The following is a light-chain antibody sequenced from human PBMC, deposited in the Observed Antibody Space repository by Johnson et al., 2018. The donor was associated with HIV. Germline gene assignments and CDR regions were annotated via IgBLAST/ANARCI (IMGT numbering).Light chain of an antibody. CDR3: GTWDSGLSAHYV. CDR1: SSNIGNNY. CDR2: ENS. Sequence: QSVLTQPPSVSAAPGQKVTISCSGSSSNIGNNYVSWYQQLPGTAPKLLIYENSKRPSGIPDRISGSKSGTSATLGITGLQTGDEADYYCGTWDSGLSAHYVFGTGTKVTVL. J-gene: IGLJ1*01. V-gene: IGLV1-51*02.